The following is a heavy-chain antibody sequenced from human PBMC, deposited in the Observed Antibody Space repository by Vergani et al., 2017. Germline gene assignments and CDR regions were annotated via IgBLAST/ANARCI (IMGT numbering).Heavy chain of an antibody. D-gene: IGHD2-2*02. CDR1: GDSISSNNC. V-gene: IGHV4-4*03. Sequence: QVQLQESGPGLVKPPGTLSLTCAVSGDSISSNNCWTWVRQPPGKGLEWIGEICHTEDTKYSPSLKSRVTVSVDESRNLFSLRLNSVTAADTAVYYCATVCYSRWGSYFDYWGQGILVTVSS. CDR2: ICHTEDT. J-gene: IGHJ4*02. CDR3: ATVCYSRWGSYFDY.